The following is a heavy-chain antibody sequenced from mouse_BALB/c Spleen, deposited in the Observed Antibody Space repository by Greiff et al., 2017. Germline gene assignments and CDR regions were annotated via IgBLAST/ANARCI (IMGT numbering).Heavy chain of an antibody. J-gene: IGHJ2*01. CDR3: ARDYDYVDY. CDR1: GYTFSSYW. CDR2: ILPGSGST. Sequence: VMLVESGAELMKPGASVKIVCKATGYTFSSYWIEWVKQRPGHGLEWIGEILPGSGSTNYNEKFTGKATFTADTSSNTAYMQLSSLTSEDSAVYYCARDYDYVDYWGQGTPLTVAS. V-gene: IGHV1-9*01. D-gene: IGHD2-4*01.